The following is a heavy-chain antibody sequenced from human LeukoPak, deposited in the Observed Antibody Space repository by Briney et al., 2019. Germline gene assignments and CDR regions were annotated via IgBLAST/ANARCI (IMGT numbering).Heavy chain of an antibody. D-gene: IGHD3-10*01. CDR1: GYTFTGYY. CDR2: INPNSGGT. J-gene: IGHJ4*02. CDR3: ARLDSRGKWFGELLY. Sequence: ASVKVSCKASGYTFTGYYMHWVRQAPGQGLEWMGWINPNSGGTNYAQKFQGRVTMTRDTSISTAYMELSRLRSDDTAVYYCARLDSRGKWFGELLYWGQGTLVTVSS. V-gene: IGHV1-2*02.